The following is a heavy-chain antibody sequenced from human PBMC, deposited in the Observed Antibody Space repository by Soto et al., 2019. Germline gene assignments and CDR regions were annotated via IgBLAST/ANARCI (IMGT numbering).Heavy chain of an antibody. V-gene: IGHV1-18*04. D-gene: IGHD3-3*01. CDR1: GYSCSTNG. J-gene: IGHJ5*02. CDR2: LSANTGDT. CDR3: ATDKGDFTFGP. Sequence: QVQLAQSGAEVKKPGASITVSCKASGYSCSTNGVSWVRQAPGQGLEWMGWLSANTGDTLYAEKFEDRITLTADTPTTTAYMELRSLRPDDTATYFCATDKGDFTFGPWGQGTLITVSS.